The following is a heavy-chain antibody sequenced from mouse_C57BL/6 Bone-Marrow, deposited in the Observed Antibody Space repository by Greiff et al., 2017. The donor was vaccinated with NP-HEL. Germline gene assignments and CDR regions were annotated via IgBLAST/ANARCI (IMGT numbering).Heavy chain of an antibody. CDR1: GFTFSSYA. CDR2: ISRGGDYI. D-gene: IGHD1-1*01. Sequence: DVMLVESGEGLVKPGGSLKLSCAASGFTFSSYAMSWVRQTPEKRLEWVAYISRGGDYIYYADTVKGRFTISRDNARNTLYLQMSSLKSEDTAMYYCTRERGSSLAYWGQGTLVTVSA. V-gene: IGHV5-9-1*02. CDR3: TRERGSSLAY. J-gene: IGHJ3*01.